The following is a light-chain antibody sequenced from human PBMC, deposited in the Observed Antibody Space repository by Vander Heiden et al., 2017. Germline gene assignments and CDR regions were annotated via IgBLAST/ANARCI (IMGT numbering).Light chain of an antibody. Sequence: DIQMTQSPSFVSASVGDRVTIPCRASQLSSSWLAWYQQKPGKAPKLLIYAASTLQNGVPLRFSGSESGTDFTLTISSLQPEDSATYYCQQADSFPPTFGQGTKLEVK. CDR1: QLSSSW. J-gene: IGKJ2*01. CDR2: AAS. CDR3: QQADSFPPT. V-gene: IGKV1-12*01.